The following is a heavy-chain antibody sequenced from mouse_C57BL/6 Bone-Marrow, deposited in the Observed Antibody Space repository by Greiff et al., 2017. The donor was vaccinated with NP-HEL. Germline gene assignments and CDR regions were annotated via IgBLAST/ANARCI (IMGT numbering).Heavy chain of an antibody. V-gene: IGHV1-42*01. D-gene: IGHD1-1*01. CDR2: INPSTGGT. J-gene: IGHJ1*03. Sequence: VQLQQSGPELVKPGASVKISCKASGYSFTGYYMNWVKQSPEKSLEWIGEINPSTGGTTYNQKFKAKATLTVDKSSSTAYMQLKSLTSEDSAVYYCARYYYGSSLWYFGVWGTGTTVTVSS. CDR1: GYSFTGYY. CDR3: ARYYYGSSLWYFGV.